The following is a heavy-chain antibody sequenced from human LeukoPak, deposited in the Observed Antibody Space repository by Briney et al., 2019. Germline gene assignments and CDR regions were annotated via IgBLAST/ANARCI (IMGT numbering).Heavy chain of an antibody. CDR3: ARLPGPTIPWFDP. CDR1: GGSISSSSYY. J-gene: IGHJ5*02. V-gene: IGHV4-39*07. D-gene: IGHD3-9*01. CDR2: IYYSGST. Sequence: SETLSLTCTVSGGSISSSSYYWGWIRQPPGKGLEWIGSIYYSGSTYYNPSLKSRVTISVDTSKNQFSLKLSSVTAADTAVYYCARLPGPTIPWFDPWGQGTLVTVSS.